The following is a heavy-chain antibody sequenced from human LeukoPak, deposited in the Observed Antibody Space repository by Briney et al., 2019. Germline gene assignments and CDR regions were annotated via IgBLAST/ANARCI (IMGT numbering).Heavy chain of an antibody. J-gene: IGHJ5*02. CDR2: IYYSGST. D-gene: IGHD3-22*01. Sequence: SETLSLTCTVSGGSISSSSYYWGWIRQPPGKGLEWIGSIYYSGSTYYNPSLKSRVTISVDTSKNQFSLKLSSVTAADTAVYYCAREITMIVVVTPRVRFDPWGQGTLVTVSS. CDR3: AREITMIVVVTPRVRFDP. CDR1: GGSISSSSYY. V-gene: IGHV4-39*01.